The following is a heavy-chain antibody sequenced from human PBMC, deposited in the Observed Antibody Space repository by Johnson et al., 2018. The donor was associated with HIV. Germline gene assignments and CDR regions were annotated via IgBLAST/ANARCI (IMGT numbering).Heavy chain of an antibody. CDR1: GFTFSSYW. CDR2: INSDGSST. J-gene: IGHJ3*02. CDR3: ARALARLDAFDI. V-gene: IGHV3-74*02. Sequence: VQLVESGGGLGQPGGSLRLSCAASGFTFSSYWMHWVRQAPGKGLVWVSRINSDGSSTSYADSVKGRFTISRDNAENTLYLQMNSLRAGDTAVYYCARALARLDAFDIWGQGTMVTVSS.